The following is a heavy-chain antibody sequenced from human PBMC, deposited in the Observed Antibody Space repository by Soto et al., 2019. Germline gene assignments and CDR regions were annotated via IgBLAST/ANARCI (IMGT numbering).Heavy chain of an antibody. Sequence: SETLSLTCAVYSGSFSVYYWNWIRQSPGKGLEWIGEINHAGSTNYNPSLKSRVTISVDTSKNQFSLKLSSVTAADTAVYFCARDSTRRGTCDIWGQGTMVTVSS. V-gene: IGHV4-34*01. CDR2: INHAGST. D-gene: IGHD4-4*01. J-gene: IGHJ3*02. CDR1: SGSFSVYY. CDR3: ARDSTRRGTCDI.